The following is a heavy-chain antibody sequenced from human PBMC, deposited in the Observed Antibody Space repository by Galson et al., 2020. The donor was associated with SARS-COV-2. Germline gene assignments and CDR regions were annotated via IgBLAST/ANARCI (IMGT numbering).Heavy chain of an antibody. CDR2: IYPDDSDT. V-gene: IGHV5-51*01. CDR3: ARPIYSSRLTAFEY. D-gene: IGHD6-13*01. Sequence: GSLKISCTGSEYSFRSYWIAWVRQMPGKGLEWMGIIYPDDSDTRYSPSFQGQVTISADKSNNTAYLQWSSLKASDTAMYYCARPIYSSRLTAFEYWGQGTLVTVSS. J-gene: IGHJ4*02. CDR1: EYSFRSYW.